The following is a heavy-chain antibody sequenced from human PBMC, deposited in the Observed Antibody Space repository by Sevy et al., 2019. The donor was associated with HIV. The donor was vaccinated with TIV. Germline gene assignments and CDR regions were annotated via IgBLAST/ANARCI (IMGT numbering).Heavy chain of an antibody. D-gene: IGHD1-26*01. J-gene: IGHJ6*03. V-gene: IGHV3-21*01. Sequence: GGSLRLSCAASGFTFSTYSMNWVRQAPGKGLEWVSSITSTSSYIYYADSVKGRFTISRDNAENSLYLQMSSLRAEDTAVYYCASSYGYYYMYVWGKGTTVTVSS. CDR2: ITSTSSYI. CDR3: ASSYGYYYMYV. CDR1: GFTFSTYS.